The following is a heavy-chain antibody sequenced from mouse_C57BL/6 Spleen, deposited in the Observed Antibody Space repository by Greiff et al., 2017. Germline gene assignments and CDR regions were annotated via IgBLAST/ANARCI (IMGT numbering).Heavy chain of an antibody. CDR3: ASCYYGSSSYYIDY. V-gene: IGHV1-82*01. CDR1: GYAFSSSW. D-gene: IGHD1-1*01. J-gene: IGHJ2*01. Sequence: QVQLQQSGPELVKPGASVKISCKASGYAFSSSWMNWVKQRPGKGLEWIGRIYPGDGDTNYNGKFKGKATLTADKSSSTAYMQLSSLTSEDSAVYFCASCYYGSSSYYIDYWGQGTTLTVSS. CDR2: IYPGDGDT.